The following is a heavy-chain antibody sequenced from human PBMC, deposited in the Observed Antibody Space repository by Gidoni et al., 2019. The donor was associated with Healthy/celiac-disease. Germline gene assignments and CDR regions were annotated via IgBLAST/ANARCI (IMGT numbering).Heavy chain of an antibody. CDR3: ARGLAARRYYYDYYMDV. CDR2: INHSGST. CDR1: GGSFSGYY. D-gene: IGHD6-6*01. Sequence: QVQLQQWGAGLLKPSETLSLTCAVYGGSFSGYYWSWIRQPPGKGLEWIGEINHSGSTNYNPSLKSRVTISVDTSKNQFSLKLSSVTAADTAVYYCARGLAARRYYYDYYMDVWGKGTTVTVSS. V-gene: IGHV4-34*01. J-gene: IGHJ6*03.